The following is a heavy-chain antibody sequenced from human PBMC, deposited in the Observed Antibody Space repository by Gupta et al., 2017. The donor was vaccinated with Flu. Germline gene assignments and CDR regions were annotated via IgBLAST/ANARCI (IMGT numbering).Heavy chain of an antibody. CDR3: SRGETGPSPPGRNDC. CDR2: IRNKANSYTT. J-gene: IGHJ4*02. V-gene: IGHV3-72*01. D-gene: IGHD2-8*02. CDR1: GFTFSEHY. Sequence: EVRLVESGGGLVQPGGSLRLSRVVSGFTFSEHYMDWIRQVPGKGLEWVGRIRNKANSYTTEYAASVKDRFTITRDDSKDSLYLQMNSLNNGDTAVYYCSRGETGPSPPGRNDCWGQGTLVTVSS.